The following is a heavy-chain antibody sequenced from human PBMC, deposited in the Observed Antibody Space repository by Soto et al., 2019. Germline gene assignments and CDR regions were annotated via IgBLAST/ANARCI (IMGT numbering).Heavy chain of an antibody. D-gene: IGHD5-12*01. CDR1: GFTFSSYW. CDR2: IKQDGSGK. CDR3: AREGMATINTAPLDGYFDY. J-gene: IGHJ4*02. V-gene: IGHV3-7*03. Sequence: LRLSCAASGFTFSSYWMSWVRQAPGKGLEWVANIKQDGSGKYYVDSVKGRFTISRDNAKNSLYLQMNSLRAEDTAVYYCAREGMATINTAPLDGYFDYWGQGTLVTVSS.